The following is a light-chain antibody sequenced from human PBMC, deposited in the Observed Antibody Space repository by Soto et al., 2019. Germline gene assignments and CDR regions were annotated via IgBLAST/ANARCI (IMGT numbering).Light chain of an antibody. CDR2: AAS. CDR1: QSVISNH. CDR3: QQYGSSPLT. Sequence: EIVLTQSPGTLSLSPGERATLSCRASQSVISNHLAWYQQEPGQAPRLLIYAASIRATGIPDRFSGSGSGTEFTLTISRLEPEDFAVYYCQQYGSSPLTFGQGTRLEIK. J-gene: IGKJ5*01. V-gene: IGKV3-20*01.